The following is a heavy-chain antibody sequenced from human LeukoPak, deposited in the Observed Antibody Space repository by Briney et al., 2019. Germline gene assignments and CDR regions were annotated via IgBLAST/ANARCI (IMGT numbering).Heavy chain of an antibody. CDR2: IRGSGGST. V-gene: IGHV3-23*01. Sequence: SGGSLRLSCAASGFNFSSYAMSLVRQAPGKGLELDSAIRGSGGSTYYADSVKGRFTISRDNSKNTLCLQMNSLRAEDTAVYYCANPLGYCSGGSCPTGGFQHWGQGTLVTVSS. D-gene: IGHD2-15*01. CDR3: ANPLGYCSGGSCPTGGFQH. J-gene: IGHJ1*01. CDR1: GFNFSSYA.